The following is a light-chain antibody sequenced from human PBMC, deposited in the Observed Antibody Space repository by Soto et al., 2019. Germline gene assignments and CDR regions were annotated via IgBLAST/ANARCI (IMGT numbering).Light chain of an antibody. Sequence: EIVMTQSPATLSVSPGERATLSCRASQSVGSNLAWYQQKPGQAPRVLIYGASTRATGIPARFSGSGSGTEFSLTISSLQSEDFAVYICQQYYNWPRTFGQGTKVEIK. CDR1: QSVGSN. CDR3: QQYYNWPRT. J-gene: IGKJ1*01. V-gene: IGKV3-15*01. CDR2: GAS.